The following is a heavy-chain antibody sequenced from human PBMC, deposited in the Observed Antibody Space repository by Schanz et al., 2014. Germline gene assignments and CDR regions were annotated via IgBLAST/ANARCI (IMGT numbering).Heavy chain of an antibody. CDR3: AKDPHKDYGGKPQTFDI. J-gene: IGHJ3*02. D-gene: IGHD4-17*01. V-gene: IGHV3-74*01. CDR2: LNFDETYT. CDR1: PLTFSRSF. Sequence: GQLVESGGELIQPGGSLRLSCEASPLTFSRSFLPFCLPSPFKGLEWVSRLNFDETYTSYADSVKGRFTISRDNSKNILYLQMNSLRAEDTALYYCAKDPHKDYGGKPQTFDIWGQGTMVTVSS.